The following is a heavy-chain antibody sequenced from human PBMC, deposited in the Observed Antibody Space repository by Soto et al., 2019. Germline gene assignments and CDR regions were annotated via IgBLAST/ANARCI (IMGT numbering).Heavy chain of an antibody. CDR1: GGTFSSYA. CDR3: ARDLGAMVNALSFDY. D-gene: IGHD5-18*01. V-gene: IGHV1-69*06. CDR2: IIPIFGTA. J-gene: IGHJ4*02. Sequence: QVQLVQSGAEVKKPGSSVKVSCKASGGTFSSYAISWVRQAPGQGLEWMGGIIPIFGTANYAQKFQGRVTMTRDTSISTAYMELSRLRSDDTAVYYCARDLGAMVNALSFDYWGQGTLVTVSS.